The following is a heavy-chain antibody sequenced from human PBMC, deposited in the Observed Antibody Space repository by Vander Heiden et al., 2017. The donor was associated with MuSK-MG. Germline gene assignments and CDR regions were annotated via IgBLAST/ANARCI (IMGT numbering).Heavy chain of an antibody. V-gene: IGHV3-23*01. CDR1: GFTFSSYA. Sequence: EVQLLESGGGLVQPGGSLRLSCPASGFTFSSYAMSWVRQAPGKGREWVSAISGSGGSTYYADSVKGRFTISRDNSKNTLYLQMNSLRAEDTAVYYCAKASPSKGGGGRAPFDYWGQGTLVTVSS. CDR2: ISGSGGST. D-gene: IGHD2-21*01. J-gene: IGHJ4*02. CDR3: AKASPSKGGGGRAPFDY.